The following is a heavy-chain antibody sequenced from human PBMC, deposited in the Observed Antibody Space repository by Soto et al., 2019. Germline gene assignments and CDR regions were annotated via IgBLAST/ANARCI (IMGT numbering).Heavy chain of an antibody. CDR1: GFTFSSYG. V-gene: IGHV3-33*01. Sequence: QVQLVESGGGVVQPGRSLRLSCAASGFTFSSYGMHWVRQAPGKGLEWVAVIWYDGSNKYYADSVKGRFTISRDNSKNTLYLQMNSLRAEETAVYYCARDEGLGVNYYYYGMDVWGQGTTVTVSS. CDR3: ARDEGLGVNYYYYGMDV. J-gene: IGHJ6*02. D-gene: IGHD3-10*01. CDR2: IWYDGSNK.